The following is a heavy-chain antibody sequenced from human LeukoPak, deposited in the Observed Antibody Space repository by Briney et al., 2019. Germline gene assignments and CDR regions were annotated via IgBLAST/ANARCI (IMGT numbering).Heavy chain of an antibody. CDR1: GGSFSGYY. CDR3: APLTIFGVA. V-gene: IGHV4-34*01. J-gene: IGHJ5*02. D-gene: IGHD3-3*01. Sequence: KPSETLSLTCAVYGGSFSGYYWSWIRQPPGKGLEWIGEINHSGSTNYNPSLKSRVTISVDTSKNQFSLKLSSVTAADTAVYYCAPLTIFGVAWGQGTLVTVSS. CDR2: INHSGST.